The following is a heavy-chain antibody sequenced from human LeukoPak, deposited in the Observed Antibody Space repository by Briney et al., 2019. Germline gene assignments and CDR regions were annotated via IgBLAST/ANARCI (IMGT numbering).Heavy chain of an antibody. V-gene: IGHV3-15*01. Sequence: GGSLRLSCAASGFTFSNAWMSWVRQAPGKGLEWVGRIKTNSDGGTTDYAVPVKGRFTISRDDSKNTLDLQMNSLKTEDTAVYYCITGRAARRSLDIWGQGTMVTVSS. D-gene: IGHD6-13*01. CDR2: IKTNSDGGTT. CDR1: GFTFSNAW. J-gene: IGHJ3*02. CDR3: ITGRAARRSLDI.